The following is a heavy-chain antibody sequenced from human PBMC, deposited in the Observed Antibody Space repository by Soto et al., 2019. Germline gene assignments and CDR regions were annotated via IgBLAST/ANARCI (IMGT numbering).Heavy chain of an antibody. CDR1: GGSISSDDYY. CDR2: IYYTGNT. D-gene: IGHD3-16*02. J-gene: IGHJ3*02. CDR3: SREALEDDAFNI. V-gene: IGHV4-30-4*01. Sequence: QVQLQESGPGRVKPSQTLSLTCTVSGGSISSDDYYWTWIRQPPGKGLEWIGYIYYTGNTFYNPSLKSRLTISIDTSNNQFSRKLTSVTAADTAVYYCSREALEDDAFNIWGQGTMVTVSS.